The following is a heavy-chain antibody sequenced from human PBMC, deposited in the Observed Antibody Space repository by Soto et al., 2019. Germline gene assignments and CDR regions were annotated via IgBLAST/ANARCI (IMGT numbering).Heavy chain of an antibody. CDR2: IWYDGSNK. J-gene: IGHJ4*02. D-gene: IGHD3-22*01. CDR3: ARDSYSGSGYQHHDFAY. V-gene: IGHV3-33*01. Sequence: QVQLVESGGGVVQPGRSLRLSCAASGFTFSSYGMHWVRQAPGKGLEWVAVIWYDGSNKYYADSVKGRFTISRDNSKNPLYLQMNSLRAEDTAVYYCARDSYSGSGYQHHDFAYWGQGTLVTVSS. CDR1: GFTFSSYG.